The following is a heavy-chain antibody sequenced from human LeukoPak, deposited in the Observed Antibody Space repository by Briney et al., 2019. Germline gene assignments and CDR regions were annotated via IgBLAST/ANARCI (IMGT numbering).Heavy chain of an antibody. CDR3: ARSYDSRGYYYYGMDV. J-gene: IGHJ6*02. D-gene: IGHD3-22*01. CDR1: GGSISSSNW. CDR2: IYYTGST. Sequence: SGTLSLTCAVSGGSISSSNWWSWVRQPPGKGLEWIGYIYYTGSTQYNSSLKSRVTISVDTSKNQFSLKLISVTAADTAVYYWARSYDSRGYYYYGMDVWGHGTTVTVSS. V-gene: IGHV4-4*02.